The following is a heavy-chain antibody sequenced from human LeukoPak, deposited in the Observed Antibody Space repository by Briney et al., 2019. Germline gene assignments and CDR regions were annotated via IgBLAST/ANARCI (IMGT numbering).Heavy chain of an antibody. D-gene: IGHD1-26*01. CDR2: IKEDGSEK. Sequence: GSLRLSCAASGFTFNSYAIHWVRQAPGKGLEWVANIKEDGSEKYYVDSVRGRFTVSRDNAKNSLYLQMNSLRAEDTAVYYCARLHSGRYYGDAFDIWGQGTMVTVSS. V-gene: IGHV3-7*03. CDR3: ARLHSGRYYGDAFDI. CDR1: GFTFNSYA. J-gene: IGHJ3*02.